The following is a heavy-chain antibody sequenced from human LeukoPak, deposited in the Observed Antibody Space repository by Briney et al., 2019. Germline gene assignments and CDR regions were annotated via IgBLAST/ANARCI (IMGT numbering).Heavy chain of an antibody. V-gene: IGHV4-59*08. CDR2: INYSGSA. J-gene: IGHJ3*02. D-gene: IGHD4-17*01. CDR3: ARHNYDDYVFDI. Sequence: SETLSLTCTVSGGSISSYYWSWIRQPPGKGLEWIGYINYSGSASYNPSLKSRVTMSVDTSKQFSLSLSSVTAADTAVYYCARHNYDDYVFDIWGQGTKVTVSS. CDR1: GGSISSYY.